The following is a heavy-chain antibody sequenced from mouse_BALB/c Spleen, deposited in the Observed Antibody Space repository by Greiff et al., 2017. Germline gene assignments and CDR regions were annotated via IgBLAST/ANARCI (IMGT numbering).Heavy chain of an antibody. CDR1: GFSLSTSGMG. Sequence: QVTLKASGPGILQPSQSLSLSCSFSGFSLSTSGMGLIWIRPPSGLGLVWLAHICCDDDKRYNPSLKSRLTISKDTSRNQVFLKINSVDTADTATYYWARGANGYDGAPNPMDYWGQGTSVTVSS. CDR2: ICCDDDK. CDR3: ARGANGYDGAPNPMDY. D-gene: IGHD2-2*01. V-gene: IGHV8-12*01. J-gene: IGHJ4*01.